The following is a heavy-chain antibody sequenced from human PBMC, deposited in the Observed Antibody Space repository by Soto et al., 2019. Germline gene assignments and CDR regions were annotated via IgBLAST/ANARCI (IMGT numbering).Heavy chain of an antibody. CDR2: IWYDGSNK. CDR3: ARGYFEIDY. J-gene: IGHJ4*02. D-gene: IGHD3-9*01. V-gene: IGHV3-33*01. Sequence: QVQLVESGGGVVQPGRSLRLSCAASGFTFSSYGMHWVRQAPGKGLEWVAVIWYDGSNKYYADSVKGRFTISRDNAKNTLYLQMNSLIAEDTAVYYCARGYFEIDYWGQGTLVTVSS. CDR1: GFTFSSYG.